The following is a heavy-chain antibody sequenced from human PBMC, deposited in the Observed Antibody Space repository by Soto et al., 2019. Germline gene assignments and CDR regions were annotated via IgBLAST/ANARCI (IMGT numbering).Heavy chain of an antibody. V-gene: IGHV4-31*03. Sequence: SETLSLTCTVSGGSISSGGYYWSWIRQHPGKGLEWIGYIYYSGSTYYNPSLKSRVTISVDTSKNQFSLKLSSVTAADTAVYYCATNPLWSGYRYYFGYWGQGTLVTVSS. J-gene: IGHJ4*02. CDR3: ATNPLWSGYRYYFGY. D-gene: IGHD3-3*01. CDR1: GGSISSGGYY. CDR2: IYYSGST.